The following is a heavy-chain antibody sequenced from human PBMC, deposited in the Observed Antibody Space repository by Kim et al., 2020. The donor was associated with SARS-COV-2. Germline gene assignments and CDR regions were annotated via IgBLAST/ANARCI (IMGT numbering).Heavy chain of an antibody. J-gene: IGHJ4*02. D-gene: IGHD3-16*01. Sequence: ADAVNGRFTLARSTAKNMVYLQMNSLRAEDTAVYYCAKVGSKMAGGVLDGWGQGTLVTVSS. V-gene: IGHV3-23*01. CDR3: AKVGSKMAGGVLDG.